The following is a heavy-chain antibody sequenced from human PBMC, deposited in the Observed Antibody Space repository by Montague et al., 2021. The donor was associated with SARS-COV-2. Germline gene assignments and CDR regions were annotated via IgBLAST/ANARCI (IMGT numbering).Heavy chain of an antibody. J-gene: IGHJ3*01. CDR3: SREGGRCQLWLRGDDAYDP. V-gene: IGHV4-31*01. CDR1: GVAVIGRRSY. CDR2: IDNSKST. D-gene: IGHD5-18*01. Sequence: TLSLTCTVSGVAVIGRRSYEPTSEHQPPKYLVCRVFIDNSKSTFYNPSLKSLLTISVDTSKNQFYLKLSSMTAADTAVYYCSREGGRCQLWLRGDDAYDPWGQGTMVTVSS.